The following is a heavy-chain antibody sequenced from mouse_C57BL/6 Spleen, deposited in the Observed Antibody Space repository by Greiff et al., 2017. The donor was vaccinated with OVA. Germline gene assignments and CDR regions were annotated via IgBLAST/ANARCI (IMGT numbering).Heavy chain of an antibody. CDR1: GFTFSSYG. CDR3: ARPVTTVAHFDY. V-gene: IGHV5-6*01. Sequence: EVQGVESGGDLVKPGGSLKLSCAASGFTFSSYGMSWVRQTPDKRLEWVATISSGGSYTYYPDSVKGRFTISRDNAKNTLYLQMSSLKSEDTAMYYCARPVTTVAHFDYWGQGTTLTVSS. D-gene: IGHD1-1*01. J-gene: IGHJ2*01. CDR2: ISSGGSYT.